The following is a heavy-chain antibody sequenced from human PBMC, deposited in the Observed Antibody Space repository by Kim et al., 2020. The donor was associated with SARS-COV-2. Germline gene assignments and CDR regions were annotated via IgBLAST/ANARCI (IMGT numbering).Heavy chain of an antibody. D-gene: IGHD1-26*01. CDR2: VYPGDSES. CDR1: GYRFTGFW. V-gene: IGHV5-51*01. CDR3: AKLRISAIVGGQPHFSAMDV. J-gene: IGHJ6*02. Sequence: GESLKISCKGSGYRFTGFWIGWVRQMPGKGLEWMGIVYPGDSESIYSVSFEGQVTVSVDKSINTAYLQWNSLKASDTAIYYCAKLRISAIVGGQPHFSAMDVWGQGTTVIVSS.